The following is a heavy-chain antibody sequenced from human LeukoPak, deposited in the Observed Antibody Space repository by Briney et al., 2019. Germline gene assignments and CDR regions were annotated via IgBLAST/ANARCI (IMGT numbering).Heavy chain of an antibody. CDR3: AEGGSGTYLSYFEF. V-gene: IGHV3-23*01. Sequence: GGSLTLSCAASGFTLSTYVMSWVRQAPGKGLEWVSSISGIGGTTYYADSVKGRFTISRDNSKDTLYLQMNSLRAEDTAVYYCAEGGSGTYLSYFEFWGQGTLVTVSS. D-gene: IGHD1-26*01. CDR2: ISGIGGTT. CDR1: GFTLSTYV. J-gene: IGHJ4*02.